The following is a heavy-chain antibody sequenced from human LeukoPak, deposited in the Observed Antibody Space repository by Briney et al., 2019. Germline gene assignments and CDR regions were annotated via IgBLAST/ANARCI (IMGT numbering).Heavy chain of an antibody. J-gene: IGHJ5*02. CDR1: GFTFSSYA. CDR2: ISYDGSNK. Sequence: GGSLRLSCAASGFTFSSYAMHWVRQAPGKGLEWVAVISYDGSNKYYADSVKGRFTISRDNSKNTLYLQMNSLRAEDTAVYYCARPQAPRREAHDSSGYYYRWGQGTLVTVSS. CDR3: ARPQAPRREAHDSSGYYYR. D-gene: IGHD3-22*01. V-gene: IGHV3-30-3*01.